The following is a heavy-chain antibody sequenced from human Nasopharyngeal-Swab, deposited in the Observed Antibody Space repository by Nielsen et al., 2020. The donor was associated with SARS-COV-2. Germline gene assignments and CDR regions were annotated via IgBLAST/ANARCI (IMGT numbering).Heavy chain of an antibody. Sequence: SVKVSCKASGGTFSSYALRWVRQAPGQGLEWMGGLIPMFGTANYAQTFQGRVTITADKSTSPAYMDLSRLKSEDTAVYYCARGDTDYYYYGLDVWGQGTTVTVSS. V-gene: IGHV1-69*06. CDR3: ARGDTDYYYYGLDV. D-gene: IGHD5-18*01. CDR2: LIPMFGTA. CDR1: GGTFSSYA. J-gene: IGHJ6*02.